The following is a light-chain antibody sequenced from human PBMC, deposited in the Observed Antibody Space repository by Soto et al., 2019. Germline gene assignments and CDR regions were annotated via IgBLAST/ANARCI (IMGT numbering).Light chain of an antibody. CDR3: QQYNNWPQT. CDR1: QSVSSY. CDR2: DAS. V-gene: IGKV3-11*02. J-gene: IGKJ1*01. Sequence: EIVLTQSPATLSLSPGERATLSCRASQSVSSYLAWYQQKPGQAPRLLIHDASNRATGIPARFSGSGSGRQFTLTISSLQSEDFAVYYCQQYNNWPQTFGQGTKVDIK.